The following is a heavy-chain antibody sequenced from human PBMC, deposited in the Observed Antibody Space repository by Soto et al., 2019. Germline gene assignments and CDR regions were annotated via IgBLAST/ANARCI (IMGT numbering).Heavy chain of an antibody. D-gene: IGHD6-13*01. V-gene: IGHV6-1*01. CDR1: GDTVSSESAA. CDR2: TYSRSRWYF. CDR3: ARGGWGIAPHFYFDI. Sequence: SQTLSLICVISGDTVSSESAAWYWVRHSPSRGLELLGRTYSRSRWYFDFAESMESRMSIETGTSDNQFSLQVKSVTPEDAGIYYCARGGWGIAPHFYFDIWGQGSPVTVSS. J-gene: IGHJ4*02.